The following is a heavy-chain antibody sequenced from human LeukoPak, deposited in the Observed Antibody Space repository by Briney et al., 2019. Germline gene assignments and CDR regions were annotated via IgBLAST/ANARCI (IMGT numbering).Heavy chain of an antibody. J-gene: IGHJ4*02. CDR2: IYTSGST. Sequence: SETLSLTCTVSGGSISSYYWSWIRQPAGKGLEWIGRIYTSGSTKYNPSLKSRVTISVDTSKNQFFLRLTSVTAADTAVYYCARHSGRDSSCPWGQGTLVTVSS. V-gene: IGHV4-4*07. CDR3: ARHSGRDSSCP. D-gene: IGHD6-6*01. CDR1: GGSISSYY.